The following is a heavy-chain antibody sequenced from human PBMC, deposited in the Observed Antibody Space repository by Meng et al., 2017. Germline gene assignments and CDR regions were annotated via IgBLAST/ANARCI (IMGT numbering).Heavy chain of an antibody. Sequence: GESLKISCAASGFTFSSYAMSWVRQAPGKGLEWVSSISSSSSYIYYADSVKGRFTISRDNAKNSLYLQMNSLRAEDTAVYYCARGGDIVVVLGWTDYWGQGTLVTVSS. CDR2: ISSSSSYI. J-gene: IGHJ4*02. D-gene: IGHD2-2*01. V-gene: IGHV3-21*01. CDR3: ARGGDIVVVLGWTDY. CDR1: GFTFSSYA.